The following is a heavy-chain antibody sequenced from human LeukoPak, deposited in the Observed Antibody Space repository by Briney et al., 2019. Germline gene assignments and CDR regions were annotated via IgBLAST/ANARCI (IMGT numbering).Heavy chain of an antibody. Sequence: ASVKVSCKASGGTFSSYAISWVRQAPGQGLEWMGRIIPIFGTANYAQKFQGRVTITTDESTSTAYMELSSLRSEDTAVYYCASAVRGVIITSYYMDVWGKGTTVTVSS. J-gene: IGHJ6*03. D-gene: IGHD3-10*01. CDR2: IIPIFGTA. V-gene: IGHV1-69*05. CDR1: GGTFSSYA. CDR3: ASAVRGVIITSYYMDV.